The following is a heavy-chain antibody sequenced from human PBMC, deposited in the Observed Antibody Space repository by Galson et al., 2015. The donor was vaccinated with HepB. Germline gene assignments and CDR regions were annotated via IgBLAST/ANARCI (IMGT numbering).Heavy chain of an antibody. CDR3: AKDKRTTVTTWRNWFDP. V-gene: IGHV3-23*01. CDR1: GFTFSSYA. Sequence: SLRLSCAASGFTFSSYAMSWVRQAPGKGLEWVSAISGSGGSTYYADSVKGRFTISRDNSKNTLYLQMNSLRAEDTAVYYCAKDKRTTVTTWRNWFDPWGQGTLVTVSS. J-gene: IGHJ5*02. D-gene: IGHD4-11*01. CDR2: ISGSGGST.